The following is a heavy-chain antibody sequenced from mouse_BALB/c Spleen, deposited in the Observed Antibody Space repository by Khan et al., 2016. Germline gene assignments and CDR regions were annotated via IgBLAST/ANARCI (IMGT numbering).Heavy chain of an antibody. Sequence: QIQLVQSGPELKKPGKTVKISCKASGYTFTNYGMNWVKQAPGKGLKWMGWINTYSGESTYADDFKGRFAFSLETSANTAYLQIHKLKNEDTATYFCARCRYYYGSSRYFDVWGAGTTVTVSS. J-gene: IGHJ1*01. CDR3: ARCRYYYGSSRYFDV. D-gene: IGHD1-1*01. CDR1: GYTFTNYG. CDR2: INTYSGES. V-gene: IGHV9-3-1*01.